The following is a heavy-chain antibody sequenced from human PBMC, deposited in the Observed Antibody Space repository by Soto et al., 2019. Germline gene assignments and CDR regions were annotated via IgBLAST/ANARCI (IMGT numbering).Heavy chain of an antibody. D-gene: IGHD2-15*01. V-gene: IGHV3-73*01. J-gene: IGHJ5*02. CDR1: GFTFSSSA. Sequence: GGTLRLSCAASGFTFSSSAMHWVRQGSGKGLEWVGRIRIKADSYATAYAASVKGRFTISRDDSKNTAYLQMNSLKTEDTAVYYCTRPLTTPNWFDPWGQGTLVTVSS. CDR2: IRIKADSYAT. CDR3: TRPLTTPNWFDP.